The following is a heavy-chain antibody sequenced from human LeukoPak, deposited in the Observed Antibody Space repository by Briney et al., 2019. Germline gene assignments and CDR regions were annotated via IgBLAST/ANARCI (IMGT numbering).Heavy chain of an antibody. V-gene: IGHV1-24*01. CDR2: FDPEDGET. Sequence: GASVNVSCKVSGYTLTELSMHWVRQAPGKGREWMGGFDPEDGETIYAQKFQGRVTMTEDTSTDTAYMELSSLRSEDTAVYYCATAIAAAGTHFDYWGQGTLVTVSS. J-gene: IGHJ4*02. CDR3: ATAIAAAGTHFDY. D-gene: IGHD6-13*01. CDR1: GYTLTELS.